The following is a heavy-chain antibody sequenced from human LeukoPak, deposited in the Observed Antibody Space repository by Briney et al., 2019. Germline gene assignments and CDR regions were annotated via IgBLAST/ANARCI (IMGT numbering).Heavy chain of an antibody. CDR1: GYTFTSYY. CDR2: INPSGGST. Sequence: GASVKVSCKASGYTFTSYYMHWVRQAPGQGLEWMGIINPSGGSTSYAQKFQGRVTMTRDMSTSTVYMELSSLRSEDTAVYYCARDFVYYYDSSGFKDLGAFDIWGQGTMVTVSS. J-gene: IGHJ3*02. CDR3: ARDFVYYYDSSGFKDLGAFDI. V-gene: IGHV1-46*01. D-gene: IGHD3-22*01.